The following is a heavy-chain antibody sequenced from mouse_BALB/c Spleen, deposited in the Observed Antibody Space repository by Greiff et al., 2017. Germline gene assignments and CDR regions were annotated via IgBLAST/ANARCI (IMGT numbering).Heavy chain of an antibody. CDR3: ARPHTGGYAMDY. J-gene: IGHJ4*01. CDR1: GFTFSSYT. D-gene: IGHD3-1*01. CDR2: ISNGGGST. Sequence: EVNVVESGGGLVQPGGSLKLSCAASGFTFSSYTMSWVRQTPEKRLEWVAYISNGGGSTYYPDTVKGRFTISRDNAKNTLYLQMSSLKSEDTAMYYCARPHTGGYAMDYWGQGTSVTVSS. V-gene: IGHV5-12-2*01.